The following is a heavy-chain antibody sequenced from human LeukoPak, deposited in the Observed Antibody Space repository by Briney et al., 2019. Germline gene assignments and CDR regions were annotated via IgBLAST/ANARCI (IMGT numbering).Heavy chain of an antibody. J-gene: IGHJ6*03. V-gene: IGHV3-11*01. CDR3: ARDSVRGVTERYYYYYYMDV. CDR2: ISSSGSTI. CDR1: GFTFSDYY. Sequence: PGGSLRLSCAASGFTFSDYYMSWIRQAPGKGLEWVSYISSSGSTIYYADSVKGRFAISRDNAKNSLYLQMNSLRAEDTAVYYCARDSVRGVTERYYYYYYMDVWGKGTTVTISS. D-gene: IGHD3-10*01.